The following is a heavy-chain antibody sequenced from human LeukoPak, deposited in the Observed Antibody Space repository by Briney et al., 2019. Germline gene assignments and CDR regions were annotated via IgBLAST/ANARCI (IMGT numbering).Heavy chain of an antibody. CDR2: IYYSRGA. D-gene: IGHD2-15*01. CDR1: GGSISSSSYY. Sequence: PSETLSLTCTVSGGSISSSSYYWGWIRQPPGKGLEWIGSIYYSRGAYYNPSLKRRVTISVDTAKNKFSLKLSSVTAADAAVYYCASRSGCSGGSCYFDYWGQGTLVTVSS. V-gene: IGHV4-39*01. CDR3: ASRSGCSGGSCYFDY. J-gene: IGHJ4*02.